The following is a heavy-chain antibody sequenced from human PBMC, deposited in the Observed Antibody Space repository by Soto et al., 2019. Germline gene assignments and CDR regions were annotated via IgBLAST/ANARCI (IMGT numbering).Heavy chain of an antibody. V-gene: IGHV1-24*01. CDR3: ATSSHWYGYFHH. D-gene: IGHD6-13*01. Sequence: SVKVSCKVSGDTLSGLSMHWVRQAPGKGLECLGGFEPDNGETIYAQAFQGGVTMTEDTATDTAYLELSSLRSEDTAVYYCATSSHWYGYFHHWGQGTMVTVSS. J-gene: IGHJ1*01. CDR2: FEPDNGET. CDR1: GDTLSGLS.